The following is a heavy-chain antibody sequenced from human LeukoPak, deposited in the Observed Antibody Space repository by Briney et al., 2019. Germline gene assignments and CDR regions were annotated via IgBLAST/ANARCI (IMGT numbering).Heavy chain of an antibody. J-gene: IGHJ4*02. CDR3: AQEIRYYYDSSGYFDH. CDR2: ISGSGGST. Sequence: GGSLRLSCAASGFTFSSYWMSWVRQAPGKGLEWVSVISGSGGSTYYADSVKGRFTISRDNSKNTLYLQMNSLRAEDTAIYYCAQEIRYYYDSSGYFDHWGQGTLVTVSS. D-gene: IGHD3-22*01. V-gene: IGHV3-23*01. CDR1: GFTFSSYW.